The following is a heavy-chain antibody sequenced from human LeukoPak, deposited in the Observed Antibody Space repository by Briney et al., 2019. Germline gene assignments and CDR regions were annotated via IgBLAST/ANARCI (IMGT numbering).Heavy chain of an antibody. CDR3: ARGKVFDP. CDR1: GGSISSGDYY. CDR2: IYYSGST. V-gene: IGHV4-30-4*08. Sequence: PSQTLSLTCTVSGGSISSGDYYWSWLRQPPGVGLEWIGNIYYSGSTYYNPSLKSRVSISVDTSKNQFSLALYSVTAADTAFYYCARGKVFDPWGQGTLVTVSS. J-gene: IGHJ5*02.